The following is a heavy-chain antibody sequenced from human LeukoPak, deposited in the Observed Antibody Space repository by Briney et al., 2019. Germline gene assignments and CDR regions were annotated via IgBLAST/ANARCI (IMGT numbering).Heavy chain of an antibody. J-gene: IGHJ3*01. V-gene: IGHV4-59*01. CDR2: ISYGGST. Sequence: PETLSLTCTVSGGSISSYYLTWIRQPPGTGLEWVGYISYGGSTNYNPSLKSRVTISADTSTNQFSLKLSSVTAADTAVYYCARGIFGMVLNAFDLWGRGTMVTVSS. CDR3: ARGIFGMVLNAFDL. D-gene: IGHD3-3*01. CDR1: GGSISSYY.